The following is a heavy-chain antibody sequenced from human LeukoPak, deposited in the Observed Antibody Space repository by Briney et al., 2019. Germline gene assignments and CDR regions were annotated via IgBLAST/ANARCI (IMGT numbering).Heavy chain of an antibody. CDR1: GGSISSGGSY. V-gene: IGHV4-31*03. Sequence: PSETLSLTCTVSGGSISSGGSYWSWIRQHPGKGLEWIGYIYYSGSTYYNPSLKSRVTISVDTSKNQFSLKLSSVTAADTAVYYCARADPYYYYYGMDVWGQGTTVTVSS. CDR3: ARADPYYYYYGMDV. CDR2: IYYSGST. J-gene: IGHJ6*02.